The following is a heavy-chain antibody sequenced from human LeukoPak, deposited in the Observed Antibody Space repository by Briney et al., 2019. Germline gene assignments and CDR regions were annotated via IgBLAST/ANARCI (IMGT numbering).Heavy chain of an antibody. Sequence: SETLSLTCTVPGGSISSYYWSWIRQPPGKGLEWIGYIYYSGSTNYNPSLKSRVTISVDTSKNQFSLKLSSVTAADTAVYYCTAYCGGDCYPENWYFDLWGRGTLVTVSS. CDR2: IYYSGST. J-gene: IGHJ2*01. CDR3: TAYCGGDCYPENWYFDL. V-gene: IGHV4-59*01. CDR1: GGSISSYY. D-gene: IGHD2-21*01.